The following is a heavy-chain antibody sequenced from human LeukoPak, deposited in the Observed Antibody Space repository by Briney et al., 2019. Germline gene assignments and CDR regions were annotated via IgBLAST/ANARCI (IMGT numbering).Heavy chain of an antibody. V-gene: IGHV3-15*01. D-gene: IGHD2-8*01. Sequence: PGGSLRLSCGAYGFTFSNAWMSWVRQAPGKGLEWVGRIKRKTDGGTTDYAAPVKGRFTISRDDSKNTLYLQMNSLKTEDTAVYYCTTWGALIDWGQGTLVTVSS. CDR1: GFTFSNAW. CDR3: TTWGALID. J-gene: IGHJ4*02. CDR2: IKRKTDGGTT.